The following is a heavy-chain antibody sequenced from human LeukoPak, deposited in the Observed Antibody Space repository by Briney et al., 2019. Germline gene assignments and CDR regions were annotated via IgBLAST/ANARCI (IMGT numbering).Heavy chain of an antibody. D-gene: IGHD2-21*01. J-gene: IGHJ4*02. CDR1: GSTVSKYA. CDR2: ISAEGGDT. Sequence: GGSLRLSCAASGSTVSKYAISWVRQAAGKGLEWVSAISAEGGDTYHTDSVKGRSTIARENYKTPLFLQMNSLRGEDTAVYYCATHLPYCGRDSCSFFDSWGQATLATVSS. CDR3: ATHLPYCGRDSCSFFDS. V-gene: IGHV3-23*01.